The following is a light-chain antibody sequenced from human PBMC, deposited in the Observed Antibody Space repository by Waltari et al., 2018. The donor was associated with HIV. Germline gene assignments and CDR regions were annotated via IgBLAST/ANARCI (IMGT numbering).Light chain of an antibody. V-gene: IGLV3-21*02. CDR2: ADS. J-gene: IGLJ2*01. CDR3: QVWDISADHGNVV. Sequence: SSVLTQPPSVSVAPGQTATITCGGSIIGIKSVHWYQQTPGQAPVLVVYADSDRPSGIPERFSGSNSGNTATLTISRVEAGDEADFYCQVWDISADHGNVVFGGGTKLTVL. CDR1: IIGIKS.